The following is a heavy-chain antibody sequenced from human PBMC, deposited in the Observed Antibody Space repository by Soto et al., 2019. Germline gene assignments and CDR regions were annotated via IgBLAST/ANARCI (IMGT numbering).Heavy chain of an antibody. CDR2: INPATGAA. CDR3: ARGGGVGVAGSAAFDM. D-gene: IGHD3-3*01. V-gene: IGHV1-2*02. Sequence: QLHLVQSGAVVKKPGASVTVSCSASGYPVTAYYMHWVRQAPGRGLEWMGGINPATGAAKYTQTFQGRVTMSRETSTSTGFMELSGLTSEATAVFYCARGGGVGVAGSAAFDMWGQGTLVTVSS. CDR1: GYPVTAYY. J-gene: IGHJ3*02.